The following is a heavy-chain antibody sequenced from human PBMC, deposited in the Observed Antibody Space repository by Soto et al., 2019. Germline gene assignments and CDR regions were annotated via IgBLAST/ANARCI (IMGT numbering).Heavy chain of an antibody. CDR2: ISYDGSNK. V-gene: IGHV3-30*18. D-gene: IGHD6-13*01. CDR3: AKDSGGYSSSWVGFHDY. J-gene: IGHJ4*02. Sequence: PGGSLRLSCAASGFTFSSYGMHWVRQAPGKGLEWVAVISYDGSNKYYADSVKGRFTISRDNSKNTLYLQMNSLRAEDTAVYYCAKDSGGYSSSWVGFHDYWGQGTLVTVSS. CDR1: GFTFSSYG.